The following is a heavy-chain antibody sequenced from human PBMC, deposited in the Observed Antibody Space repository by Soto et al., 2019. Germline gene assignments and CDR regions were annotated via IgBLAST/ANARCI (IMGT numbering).Heavy chain of an antibody. J-gene: IGHJ4*02. CDR3: ARDPYSSTTVTIFDY. D-gene: IGHD4-17*01. Sequence: EVQLVESGEGLVQPGGSLRLSCAASGFTFSSHSMNWVRQAPGKGLEWVSYISNSGSNIYYAGSVKGRFTISRDNAKNSLYLQMNSLRDEDTAVYYCARDPYSSTTVTIFDYWGQGTLVTVSS. CDR1: GFTFSSHS. V-gene: IGHV3-48*02. CDR2: ISNSGSNI.